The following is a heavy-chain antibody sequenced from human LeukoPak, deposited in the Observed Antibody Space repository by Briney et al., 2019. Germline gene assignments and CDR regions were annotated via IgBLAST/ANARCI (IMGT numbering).Heavy chain of an antibody. CDR2: IHYSGNT. Sequence: KPSDTLSLTCTVSAGSVNNSPYYWGWVRQPPGKGLEWIGSIHYSGNTYYNPSLKSRVTISVDTSRNQFSLKLSSVSAADRGIYYCAKHEGSYLDKSGYTFEYWGQGTLVTVSS. V-gene: IGHV4-39*01. CDR1: AGSVNNSPYY. CDR3: AKHEGSYLDKSGYTFEY. D-gene: IGHD3-22*01. J-gene: IGHJ4*02.